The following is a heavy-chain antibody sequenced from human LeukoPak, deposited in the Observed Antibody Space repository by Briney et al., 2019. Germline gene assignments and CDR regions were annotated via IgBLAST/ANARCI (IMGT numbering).Heavy chain of an antibody. D-gene: IGHD6-19*01. J-gene: IGHJ4*02. Sequence: GVSLRLSCAASGFTFSSYAMHWVRQAPGKGLEYVSAISSNGGSTYYANSVKGRFTISRDNSKNTLYLQMGSLRAEDMAVYYCARLYSSGWYSFFDYWGQGTLVTVSS. CDR2: ISSNGGST. CDR1: GFTFSSYA. CDR3: ARLYSSGWYSFFDY. V-gene: IGHV3-64*01.